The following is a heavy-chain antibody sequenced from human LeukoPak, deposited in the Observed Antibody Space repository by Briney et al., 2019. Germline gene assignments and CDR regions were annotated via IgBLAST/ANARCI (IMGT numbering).Heavy chain of an antibody. V-gene: IGHV4-34*01. CDR1: GGSFSGYY. Sequence: SETLSLTCAVYGGSFSGYYWSWIRQPPGKGLEWIGEINHSGSTNYNPSLKSRVTISVDTSKNQFSLKLSSVTAADTAVYYCARGRGYSSGWPLDCWGQGTLVTVSS. J-gene: IGHJ4*02. CDR3: ARGRGYSSGWPLDC. D-gene: IGHD6-19*01. CDR2: INHSGST.